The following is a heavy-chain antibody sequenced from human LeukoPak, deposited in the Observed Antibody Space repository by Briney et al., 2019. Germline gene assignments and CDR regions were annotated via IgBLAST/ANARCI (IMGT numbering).Heavy chain of an antibody. Sequence: TGGSLRLSCAASGFTFSSYAMNWVRQAPGKGLEWVSVIRGGGGSTYYADSVKGRFTVSRDNSKNTLYLQMNSLRAEDTAVYYCVKGRYYGFWSGYSLFDYWGQGTLVTVSS. CDR2: IRGGGGST. J-gene: IGHJ4*02. CDR1: GFTFSSYA. CDR3: VKGRYYGFWSGYSLFDY. D-gene: IGHD3-3*01. V-gene: IGHV3-23*01.